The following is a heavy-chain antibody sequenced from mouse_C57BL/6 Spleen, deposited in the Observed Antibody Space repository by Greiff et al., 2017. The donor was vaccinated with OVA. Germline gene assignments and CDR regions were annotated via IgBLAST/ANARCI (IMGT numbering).Heavy chain of an antibody. D-gene: IGHD1-1*01. J-gene: IGHJ4*01. CDR1: GFTFSDYY. V-gene: IGHV5-12*01. CDR3: ARHGSSYHYAMDD. Sequence: EVKLVESGGGLVQPGGSLKLSCAASGFTFSDYYMYWVRQTPEKRLEWVAYISNGGGSTYYPDTVKGRFTISRDNAKNTPYLQKSRLKSEDTAMYYCARHGSSYHYAMDDWGQGTSVTVSS. CDR2: ISNGGGST.